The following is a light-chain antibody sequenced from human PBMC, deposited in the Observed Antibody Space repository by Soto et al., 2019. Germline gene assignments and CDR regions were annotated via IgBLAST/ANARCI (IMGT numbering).Light chain of an antibody. J-gene: IGLJ1*01. CDR3: SSYTSSSTPYV. CDR1: SSDVGGYNY. V-gene: IGLV2-14*01. CDR2: EVS. Sequence: QSALTQPASVSGSPGQSITISCTGTSSDVGGYNYVSWYQQHPGKAPKLMIYEVSNRPSGVSKRFSGSKSGNTASLTISGLQDEDEADDYCSSYTSSSTPYVFGAGTKLTVL.